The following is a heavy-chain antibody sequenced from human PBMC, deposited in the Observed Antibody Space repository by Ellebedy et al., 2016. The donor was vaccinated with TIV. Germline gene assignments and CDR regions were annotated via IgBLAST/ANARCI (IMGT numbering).Heavy chain of an antibody. CDR1: GGSISSYY. V-gene: IGHV4-59*01. CDR3: ARESSGSYFDY. Sequence: MPSETLSLTCTVSGGSISSYYWSWIRQPPGKGLEWIGYIYYSGSTNYNPSLKSRVPISIDTSKNQFSLKLRSVTAADTAVYYCARESSGSYFDYWGQGILVTVSS. CDR2: IYYSGST. D-gene: IGHD1-26*01. J-gene: IGHJ4*02.